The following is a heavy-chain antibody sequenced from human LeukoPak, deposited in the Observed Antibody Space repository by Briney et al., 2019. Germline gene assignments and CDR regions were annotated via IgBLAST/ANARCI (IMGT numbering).Heavy chain of an antibody. CDR3: ARSGSPWDYNYYSYMDV. J-gene: IGHJ6*03. CDR2: IYANGST. D-gene: IGHD1-26*01. Sequence: SETLSLTCTVSGGSISNYYWSWIRQPAGKGLEWIGRIYANGSTKYIPSLKSRVTMSVDTSKNQFSLKLNSVTAADTAVYYCARSGSPWDYNYYSYMDVWGKGTTVTVSS. CDR1: GGSISNYY. V-gene: IGHV4-4*07.